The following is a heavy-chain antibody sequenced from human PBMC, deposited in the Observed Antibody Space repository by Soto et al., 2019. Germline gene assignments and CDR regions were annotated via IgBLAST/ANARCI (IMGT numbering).Heavy chain of an antibody. CDR1: VGSITRFDYY. J-gene: IGHJ4*02. Sequence: SETLSLTCNFSVGSITRFDYYWSCLLQPPGKGLEWIGYIYYRAMPYYNPSLKSRVTISADTSKNQFSLSMTSVTAADTAVYYCARGSALLFYYFDYWGQGTPVTVSS. CDR2: IYYRAMP. V-gene: IGHV4-30-4*01. CDR3: ARGSALLFYYFDY. D-gene: IGHD6-13*01.